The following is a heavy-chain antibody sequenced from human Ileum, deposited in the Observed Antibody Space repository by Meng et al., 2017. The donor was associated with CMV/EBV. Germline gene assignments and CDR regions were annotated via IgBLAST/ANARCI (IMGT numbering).Heavy chain of an antibody. V-gene: IGHV1-46*01. CDR3: ARGIAGTTFYFDY. J-gene: IGHJ4*02. D-gene: IGHD1-7*01. CDR2: INPSGGTT. Sequence: CKASGYTFTNYYLHWVRQAPGQGLEWMGMINPSGGTTRYAQKFQGRVTMTRDSSTSAVYMDLSSLRSDDTAVHYCARGIAGTTFYFDYWGQGTLVTVSS. CDR1: GYTFTNYY.